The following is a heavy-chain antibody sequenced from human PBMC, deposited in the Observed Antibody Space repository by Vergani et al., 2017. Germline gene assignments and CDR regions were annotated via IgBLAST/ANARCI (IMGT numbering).Heavy chain of an antibody. CDR2: IIPIFGTA. V-gene: IGHV1-69*01. Sequence: QVQLVQSGAEVKKPGSSVKVSCKASGGTFSSYAISWVRQAPGQGLEWMGGIIPIFGTANYAQKFQGRVTITADESTSTAYMELSSLRSEDTAGYYCARAETIEVPAAFNWFDPWGQGTLVTVSS. J-gene: IGHJ5*02. CDR1: GGTFSSYA. CDR3: ARAETIEVPAAFNWFDP. D-gene: IGHD2-2*01.